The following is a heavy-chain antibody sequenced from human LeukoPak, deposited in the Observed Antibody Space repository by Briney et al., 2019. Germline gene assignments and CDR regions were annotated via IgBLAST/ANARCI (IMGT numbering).Heavy chain of an antibody. CDR2: IYPGDSDT. CDR3: ARLSYYYDSSGYQAPGAFDI. V-gene: IGHV5-51*01. D-gene: IGHD3-22*01. J-gene: IGHJ3*02. CDR1: GYSFTSYW. Sequence: GESLKISCKGSGYSFTSYWIGWVRQMPGKGLEWMGIIYPGDSDTRYSPSFQGQVTISADKSISTAYLQWSSLKASDTAMYYCARLSYYYDSSGYQAPGAFDIWGQGTMVTVSS.